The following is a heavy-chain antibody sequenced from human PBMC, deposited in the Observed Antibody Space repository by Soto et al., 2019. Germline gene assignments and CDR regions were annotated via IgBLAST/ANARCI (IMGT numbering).Heavy chain of an antibody. CDR2: INPNSGGT. J-gene: IGHJ3*02. CDR1: GYTFTGYY. Sequence: ASVKVASKAPGYTFTGYYMTWVRLAPGQRLEWMGSINPNSGGTNYAQKFQGRVTMPRDTSISTAYMELSRLSSDDTAVYYWSTSPRVDAFDIWGQGTIVTVSS. D-gene: IGHD5-12*01. V-gene: IGHV1-2*02. CDR3: STSPRVDAFDI.